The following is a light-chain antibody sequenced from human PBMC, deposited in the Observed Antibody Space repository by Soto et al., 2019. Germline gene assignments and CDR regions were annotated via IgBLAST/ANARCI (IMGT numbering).Light chain of an antibody. Sequence: IQLTQSPSSLSASVGDRVTITCRASQGISSYLVWYQQKPGKAPKLLIYAASRLQSGVPSRLSGSGSGPDFTLTISSLQPEDFATYYCQQLNSYPGTFGQGTKLDIK. CDR2: AAS. CDR3: QQLNSYPGT. V-gene: IGKV1-9*01. CDR1: QGISSY. J-gene: IGKJ2*02.